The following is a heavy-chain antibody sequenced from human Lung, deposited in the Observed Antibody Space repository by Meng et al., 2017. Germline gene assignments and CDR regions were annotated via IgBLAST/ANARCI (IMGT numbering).Heavy chain of an antibody. CDR1: GFTFTTYF. J-gene: IGHJ4*03. V-gene: IGHV1-46*01. CDR3: AREMPMTCCFDQ. CDR2: LNPNGDVT. D-gene: IGHD3-22*01. Sequence: QVQLVQSGAEVKKPGVSLKLSCETSGFTFTTYFLHWLRQAPGQGLQWMGLLNPNGDVTTYSPRFQGRITLTGDTSTSTLYMELSSLTSDDTAVYYCAREMPMTCCFDQWGQGTLVTISS.